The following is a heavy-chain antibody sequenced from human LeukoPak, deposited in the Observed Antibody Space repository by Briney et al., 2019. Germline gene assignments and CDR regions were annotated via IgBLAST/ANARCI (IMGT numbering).Heavy chain of an antibody. CDR3: ARDLAAAGSFDY. J-gene: IGHJ4*02. CDR2: AYYSGST. Sequence: SETLSLTCTVSGASISSIYWSWIRLPPGKGREWIGYAYYSGSTTYNPSLKSRVTISVDTSKNQFSLKLSSVTAVDTAVYFCARDLAAAGSFDYWGVGSLVTVSS. V-gene: IGHV4-59*01. D-gene: IGHD6-13*01. CDR1: GASISSIY.